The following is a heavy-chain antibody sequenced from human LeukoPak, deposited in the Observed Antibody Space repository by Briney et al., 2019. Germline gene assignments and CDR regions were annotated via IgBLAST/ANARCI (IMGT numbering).Heavy chain of an antibody. CDR2: IYYSGNT. CDR1: GDSISTSNSY. V-gene: IGHV4-39*07. D-gene: IGHD2-15*01. CDR3: VRVYCSGSSCFYFDN. J-gene: IGHJ4*02. Sequence: SETLSLTCTVSGDSISTSNSYWGWIRQPPGKGLEWIGSIYYSGNTYYNASLKSRVTISVDKSQNQFSLKLSSVTAADTAVYYCVRVYCSGSSCFYFDNWGQGTLVTVSS.